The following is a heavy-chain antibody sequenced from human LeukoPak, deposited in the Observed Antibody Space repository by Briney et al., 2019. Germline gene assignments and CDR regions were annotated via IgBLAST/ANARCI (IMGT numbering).Heavy chain of an antibody. D-gene: IGHD6-19*01. J-gene: IGHJ4*02. CDR1: GFTFSSYA. CDR2: ISSSSSYI. CDR3: ARDGSSGWYLEEAFDY. Sequence: PGGSLRLSCAASGFTFSSYAMSWVRQAPGKGLEWVSSISSSSSYIYYADSVKGRFTISRDNAKNSLYLQMNSLRAEDTAVYYCARDGSSGWYLEEAFDYWGQGTLVTVSS. V-gene: IGHV3-21*01.